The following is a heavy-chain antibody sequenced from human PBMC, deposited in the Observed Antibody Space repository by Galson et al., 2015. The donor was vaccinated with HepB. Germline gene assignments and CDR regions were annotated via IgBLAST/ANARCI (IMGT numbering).Heavy chain of an antibody. CDR1: GFSPSTSGVG. CDR3: AHIGRGNSGWYFAL. CDR2: IYWDDDK. V-gene: IGHV2-5*02. J-gene: IGHJ2*01. Sequence: PALVKPTQTLTLTCTFSGFSPSTSGVGVGWNRQPPGKALEWLTVIYWDDDKRYSPSLKSRLTITKDTSKNQVVLTMTNMDPVDTGTYYCAHIGRGNSGWYFALWGRGTLVTVSS. D-gene: IGHD3-10*01.